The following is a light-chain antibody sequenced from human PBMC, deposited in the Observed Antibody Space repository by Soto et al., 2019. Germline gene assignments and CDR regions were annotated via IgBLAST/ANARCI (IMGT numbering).Light chain of an antibody. Sequence: QSVLTQPASVSASPGQSITISCTGTASDVGSYNLVSWYQQHPGKAPKLMIYEVIKRPSGASTRFSGSKSGNTASLTISGLQAEDEADYYCCSYAGSGTFAGVFGGGTQLTVL. CDR1: ASDVGSYNL. CDR3: CSYAGSGTFAGV. J-gene: IGLJ3*02. CDR2: EVI. V-gene: IGLV2-23*02.